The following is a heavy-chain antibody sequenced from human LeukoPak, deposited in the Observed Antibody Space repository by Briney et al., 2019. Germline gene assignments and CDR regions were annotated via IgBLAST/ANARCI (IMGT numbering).Heavy chain of an antibody. V-gene: IGHV3-7*03. Sequence: PGGALRLSCAASGFTFSSYWMSWVREAPGKGVEWVANIKQDGSEKYYVESVKGGFTISRDNAKTSLYLQMNSLRAEDTAVYYCARYSGSYEVNYYYYYGMDVWGQGTTVTVSS. J-gene: IGHJ6*02. D-gene: IGHD1-26*01. CDR3: ARYSGSYEVNYYYYYGMDV. CDR1: GFTFSSYW. CDR2: IKQDGSEK.